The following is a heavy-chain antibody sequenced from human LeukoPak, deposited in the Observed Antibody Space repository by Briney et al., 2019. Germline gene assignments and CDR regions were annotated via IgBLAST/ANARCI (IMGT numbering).Heavy chain of an antibody. V-gene: IGHV4-30-2*01. CDR1: GGSISSGGYS. D-gene: IGHD1-1*01. CDR3: LGGQPPPPPRPKAGAPHSGNAPNSTSPHGAGALPPGRPGVFFGGRGLVFFPFSLHP. CDR2: IYHSGST. J-gene: IGHJ4*01. Sequence: SETLSLTCAVSGGSISSGGYSWSWIRQPPGKGLEWIGYIYHSGSTYYNPSLKSRVTISVDRSKNQFSLKLSSVTAADTAVYYFLGGQPPPPPRPKAGAPHSGNAPNSTSPHGAGALPPGRPGVFFGGRGLVFFPFSLHPGGQGPPGPLS.